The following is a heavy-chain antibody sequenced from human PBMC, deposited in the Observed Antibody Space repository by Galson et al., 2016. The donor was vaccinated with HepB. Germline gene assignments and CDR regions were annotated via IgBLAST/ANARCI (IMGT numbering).Heavy chain of an antibody. V-gene: IGHV1-8*01. Sequence: SVKVSCKASGYTFTSYDINWVRQATGQGLEWMGWMNPNSGNKGYAQRFQGRVTMTRDTSISTAYMEMSSLTSEDTAVYFCARVTPNHDMESTFYIWFDPWGQGTLVTVSS. CDR3: ARVTPNHDMESTFYIWFDP. J-gene: IGHJ5*02. CDR1: GYTFTSYD. D-gene: IGHD2/OR15-2a*01. CDR2: MNPNSGNK.